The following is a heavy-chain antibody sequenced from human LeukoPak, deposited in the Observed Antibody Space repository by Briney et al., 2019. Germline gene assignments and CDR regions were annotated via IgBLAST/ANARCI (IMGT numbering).Heavy chain of an antibody. CDR3: ARDRSTSGRQY. D-gene: IGHD3-10*01. J-gene: IGHJ4*02. CDR1: GFTFSSFW. CDR2: INQDGSEK. V-gene: IGHV3-7*01. Sequence: RGSLRLSCAASGFTFSSFWMTWVRQAPGKALEWVANINQDGSEKHYVDSLKGRFTISRDNAKNSLYLQMNTLRAEDTAVYYCARDRSTSGRQYWGQGTLVTVSS.